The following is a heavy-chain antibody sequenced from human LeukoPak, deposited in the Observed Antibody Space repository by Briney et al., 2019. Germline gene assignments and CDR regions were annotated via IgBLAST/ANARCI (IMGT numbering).Heavy chain of an antibody. CDR1: GFTFSSYS. D-gene: IGHD1-26*01. J-gene: IGHJ4*02. Sequence: PGGSLRLSCAASGFTFSSYSMNWVRQAPGKGLEWVSSVVGSSSYIYYADSVKGRFTISRDNAKNSLYLQMNSLRAEDTALYYCAKDIAPHSGPRYFDYWGQGTLVTVSS. CDR2: VVGSSSYI. V-gene: IGHV3-21*04. CDR3: AKDIAPHSGPRYFDY.